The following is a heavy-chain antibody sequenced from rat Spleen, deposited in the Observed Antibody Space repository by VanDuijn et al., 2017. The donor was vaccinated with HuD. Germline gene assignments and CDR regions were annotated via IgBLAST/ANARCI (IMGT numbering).Heavy chain of an antibody. V-gene: IGHV5-29*01. CDR2: ISYDGSST. J-gene: IGHJ1*01. CDR3: ARAGYLRDWYFDF. CDR1: GFTFSDFF. Sequence: EVQLVESAGGLVQPGRSLKLSCAASGFTFSDFFMACVRQAPTGGLEWVATISYDGSSTYYRDSVKGRFPISRDDVKNTLYVQMDSLRSEDTATYYCARAGYLRDWYFDFWGPGTMVTVSS. D-gene: IGHD2-2*01.